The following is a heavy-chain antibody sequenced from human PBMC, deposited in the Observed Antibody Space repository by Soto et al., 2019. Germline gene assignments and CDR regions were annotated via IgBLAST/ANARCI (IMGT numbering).Heavy chain of an antibody. V-gene: IGHV1-18*01. J-gene: IGHJ3*02. Sequence: ASVKVSCKASGYTFTSYGISWVRQAPGQGLEWMGWISAYNGSTNYAQKLQGRVTMTTDTSTSTAYMELRSLRSDDTAVYYCARDRGSGWNYDAFDIWGQGTMVTVSS. CDR3: ARDRGSGWNYDAFDI. D-gene: IGHD6-19*01. CDR1: GYTFTSYG. CDR2: ISAYNGST.